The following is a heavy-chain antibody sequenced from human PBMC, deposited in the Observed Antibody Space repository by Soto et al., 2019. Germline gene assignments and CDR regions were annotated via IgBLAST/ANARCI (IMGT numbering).Heavy chain of an antibody. J-gene: IGHJ4*02. CDR2: IYSSGST. Sequence: SETLSLTCTVSGGSINIYYWSWIRQPPGKGLEWIGYIYSSGSTNYHPSLKSRFTISVDTSKSEFSLKLTSVTAADTAVYYCARFSGWYSAFDYWGQGTPVTVSS. V-gene: IGHV4-59*01. CDR3: ARFSGWYSAFDY. D-gene: IGHD6-19*01. CDR1: GGSINIYY.